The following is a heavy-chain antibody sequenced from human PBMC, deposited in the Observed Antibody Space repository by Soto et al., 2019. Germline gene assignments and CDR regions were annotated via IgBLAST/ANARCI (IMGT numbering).Heavy chain of an antibody. V-gene: IGHV6-1*01. J-gene: IGHJ6*02. D-gene: IGHD6-6*01. CDR3: ARGRIAARGYGMDV. CDR2: TYYRSKWYN. CDR1: GDSVSSNSAA. Sequence: SQTLSLTCAISGDSVSSNSAAWNWIRQPPSRGLEWLGRTYYRSKWYNDYAVSVHSRISINPDTAKNQFSLQMNSVTPEDTAVYYCARGRIAARGYGMDVWGQGTTVTVSS.